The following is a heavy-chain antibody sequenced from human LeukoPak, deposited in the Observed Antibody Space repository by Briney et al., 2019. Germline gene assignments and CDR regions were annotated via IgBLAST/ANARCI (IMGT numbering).Heavy chain of an antibody. Sequence: GGSLRLSCAASGFTVSSNYMSWVRQAPGKGLEWVSSINSGSTYTYYTESVKGRFTVSRDNAKNSLFLQMNSLRAEDTAIYYCARSLTTLTYEGYWGQGTLVTVSS. V-gene: IGHV3-21*01. CDR1: GFTVSSNY. CDR3: ARSLTTLTYEGY. CDR2: INSGSTYT. D-gene: IGHD1-1*01. J-gene: IGHJ4*02.